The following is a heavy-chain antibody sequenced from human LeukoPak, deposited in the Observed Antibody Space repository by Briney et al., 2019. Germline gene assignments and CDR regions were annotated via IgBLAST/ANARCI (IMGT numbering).Heavy chain of an antibody. CDR3: ARTLGGYGDLILDY. V-gene: IGHV4-59*01. J-gene: IGHJ4*02. CDR2: IYYSGST. Sequence: PSETLFLTCTVSGGSISSYYWSWIRQPPGKGLEWIGYIYYSGSTNYNPSLKSRVTISVDTSKNQFSLKLSSVTAADTAVYYCARTLGGYGDLILDYWGQGTLVTVSS. CDR1: GGSISSYY. D-gene: IGHD4-17*01.